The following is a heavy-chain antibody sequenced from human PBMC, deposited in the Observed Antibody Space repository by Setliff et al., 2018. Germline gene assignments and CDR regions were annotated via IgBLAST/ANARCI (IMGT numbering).Heavy chain of an antibody. Sequence: LSLTCTVSGGSISSGGYYWSWIRQHPGKGLEWIGYIYYSGSTYYNPSLKSRVTISVDTSKNQFSLELSSVTAADTAVYYCARVFCYGSGSYLYYFDSWGQGTLVTVSS. V-gene: IGHV4-31*03. D-gene: IGHD3-10*01. J-gene: IGHJ4*02. CDR3: ARVFCYGSGSYLYYFDS. CDR1: GGSISSGGYY. CDR2: IYYSGST.